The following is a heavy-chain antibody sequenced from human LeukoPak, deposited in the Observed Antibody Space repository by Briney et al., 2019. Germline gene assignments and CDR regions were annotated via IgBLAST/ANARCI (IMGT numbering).Heavy chain of an antibody. V-gene: IGHV1-18*01. J-gene: IGHJ4*02. Sequence: ASVKVSCKASGYTFTTYGISWVRQAPGQGLEWMGWISAYNGKTNYAQTLQGRVTMTTDTSTTTAYMEVRSLRSDDTAVYYSATVGADNKYYHMDYWGQGTLVTVSS. D-gene: IGHD3-22*01. CDR3: ATVGADNKYYHMDY. CDR1: GYTFTTYG. CDR2: ISAYNGKT.